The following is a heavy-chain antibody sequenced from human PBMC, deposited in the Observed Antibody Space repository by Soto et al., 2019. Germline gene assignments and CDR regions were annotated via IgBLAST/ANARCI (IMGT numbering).Heavy chain of an antibody. V-gene: IGHV1-18*01. J-gene: IGHJ4*02. CDR1: GYTFTSYG. CDR3: ARCLTYYDFWSGYPGGPASKVAEKYYFDY. D-gene: IGHD3-3*01. CDR2: ISAYNGNT. Sequence: GASVKVSCKASGYTFTSYGISWVRQAPGQGLEWMGWISAYNGNTNYAQKLQGRVTMTTDTSTSTAYMELRSLRSDDTAVYYCARCLTYYDFWSGYPGGPASKVAEKYYFDYWGQGTLVTGSS.